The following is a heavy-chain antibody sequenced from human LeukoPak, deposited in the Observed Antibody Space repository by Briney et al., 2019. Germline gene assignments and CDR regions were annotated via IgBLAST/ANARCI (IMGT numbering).Heavy chain of an antibody. D-gene: IGHD2-15*01. J-gene: IGHJ4*02. V-gene: IGHV1-18*01. CDR1: GYTFTNYV. Sequence: ASVKVSCKASGYTFTNYVVHWVRQAPGQRPEWMGWISAYNGNTNYAQKLQGRVTMTTDTSTSTAYMELRSLRSDDTAVYYCARDTVVVVAATAVSDYWGQGTLVTVSS. CDR3: ARDTVVVVAATAVSDY. CDR2: ISAYNGNT.